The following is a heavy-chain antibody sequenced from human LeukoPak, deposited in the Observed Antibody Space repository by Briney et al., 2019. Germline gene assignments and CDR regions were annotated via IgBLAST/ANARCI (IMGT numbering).Heavy chain of an antibody. CDR3: ARDGVAARRDYYYYMDV. J-gene: IGHJ6*03. V-gene: IGHV3-30-3*01. CDR1: GFTFSSYA. D-gene: IGHD6-6*01. Sequence: GRSLRLSCAASGFTFSSYAMHWVRQAPGKGLEWVAVISYDGSNKYYADSVKGRFTISRDNSKNTLYLQMNSLRAEDTAVYYCARDGVAARRDYYYYMDVWGKGTTVTVSS. CDR2: ISYDGSNK.